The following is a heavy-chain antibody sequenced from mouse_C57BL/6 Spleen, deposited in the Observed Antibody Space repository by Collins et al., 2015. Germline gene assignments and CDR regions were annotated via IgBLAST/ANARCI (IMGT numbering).Heavy chain of an antibody. CDR2: IYWDDDK. V-gene: IGHV8-12*01. D-gene: IGHD2-4*01. CDR3: ARRAGGDYWFAY. CDR1: GFSLSTSGMG. Sequence: QVTLKESGPGILQPSQTLSLTCSFSGFSLSTSGMGVSWIRQPSGKGLEWLAHIYWDDDKRYNPSLKSRLTISKDTSRNQVFLKITSVDTADTATYYCARRAGGDYWFAYWGQGTLVTVSA. J-gene: IGHJ3*01.